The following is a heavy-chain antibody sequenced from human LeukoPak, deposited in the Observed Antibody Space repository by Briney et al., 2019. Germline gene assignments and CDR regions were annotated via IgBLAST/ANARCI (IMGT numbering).Heavy chain of an antibody. CDR3: ARGGSGWSSVF. CDR2: LSPYNGDT. J-gene: IGHJ4*02. V-gene: IGHV1-18*03. Sequence: GASVKVSCKASGYTFSSYGITWVRQAPGQGLEWMGWLSPYNGDTNYAQKLQDRVTMTTDTSTSTAYMELTSLRSDDLAVYYCARGGSGWSSVFWGQGTLVTVSS. CDR1: GYTFSSYG. D-gene: IGHD6-19*01.